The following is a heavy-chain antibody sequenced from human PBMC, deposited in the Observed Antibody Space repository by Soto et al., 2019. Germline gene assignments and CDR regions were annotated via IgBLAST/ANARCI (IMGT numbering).Heavy chain of an antibody. CDR1: GFTFRSYD. J-gene: IGHJ6*02. CDR2: ISGSGDNT. Sequence: EVQLLESGGGLVQPGGSLRLSCAAYGFTFRSYDMSWVRQAPGKGLEWVSGISGSGDNTYYADSVKGRFTISRDNSKNTLHLKIIDSRAEDTAIFYCAIEGKFRQSGYWYSYTMDFWGQGTKITVSS. V-gene: IGHV3-23*01. D-gene: IGHD6-25*01. CDR3: AIEGKFRQSGYWYSYTMDF.